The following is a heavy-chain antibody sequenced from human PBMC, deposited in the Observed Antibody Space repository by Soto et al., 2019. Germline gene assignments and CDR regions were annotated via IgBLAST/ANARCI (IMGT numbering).Heavy chain of an antibody. D-gene: IGHD6-13*01. CDR1: GYTFTSYG. Sequence: ASVKVSCKASGYTFTSYGISWVRQAPGQGLEWMGWISAYNGNTNYAQKLQGRVTMTKDTSTSTAYMELRSLRSDDTAVYYCARDAPIAAAGTGYYYYYMDVWGKGTTVTVSS. V-gene: IGHV1-18*01. CDR2: ISAYNGNT. J-gene: IGHJ6*03. CDR3: ARDAPIAAAGTGYYYYYMDV.